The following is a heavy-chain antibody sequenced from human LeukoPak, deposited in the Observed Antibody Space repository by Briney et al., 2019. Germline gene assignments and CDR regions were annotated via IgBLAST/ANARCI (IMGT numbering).Heavy chain of an antibody. D-gene: IGHD1-26*01. CDR3: ARDPSGSPSWGAFDI. CDR2: IYHSGST. V-gene: IGHV4-38-2*02. CDR1: GYSISSGYY. J-gene: IGHJ3*02. Sequence: PSETLSLTCAVSGYSISSGYYWGWIRQPPGKGLEWIGSIYHSGSTYYNPSLKSRVTISVDTSKNQFSLKLSSVTAADTAVYYCARDPSGSPSWGAFDIWGQGTMVTVSS.